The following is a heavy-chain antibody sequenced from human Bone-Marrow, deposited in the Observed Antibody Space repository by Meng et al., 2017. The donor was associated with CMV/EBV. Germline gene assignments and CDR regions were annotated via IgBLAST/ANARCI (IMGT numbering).Heavy chain of an antibody. CDR3: AKGGVVPGRYGMDV. V-gene: IGHV3-30*02. CDR1: GFDCSSDG. CDR2: IRYNGSNK. J-gene: IGHJ6*02. Sequence: SGFDCSSDGLHWVRPAPGKGLEWVAFIRYNGSNKYYADSVKGRFTISRDNSKNTLYLQMNSLRAEDTAVYYCAKGGVVPGRYGMDVWGQGTTVTVSS. D-gene: IGHD2-2*01.